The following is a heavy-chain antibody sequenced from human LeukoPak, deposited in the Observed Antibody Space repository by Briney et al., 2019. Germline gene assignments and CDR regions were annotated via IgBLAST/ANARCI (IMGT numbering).Heavy chain of an antibody. D-gene: IGHD2-21*02. CDR3: AKKTSYCAGDCFPYYFDY. V-gene: IGHV3-23*01. Sequence: GGSLRLSCAASGFTFSSYTMTWVRQAPGKGLEWVSGITGGSDSTYYADSVKGRFTISRDNSKNTLFLQMNSLRAEDTAVYYCAKKTSYCAGDCFPYYFDYWGQGTLVTVSS. CDR2: ITGGSDST. J-gene: IGHJ4*02. CDR1: GFTFSSYT.